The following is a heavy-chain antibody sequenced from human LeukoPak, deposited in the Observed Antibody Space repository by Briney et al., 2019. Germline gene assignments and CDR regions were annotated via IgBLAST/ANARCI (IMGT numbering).Heavy chain of an antibody. D-gene: IGHD3-22*01. CDR3: ARDSSVYYSDY. CDR2: IYYSGST. V-gene: IGHV4-59*01. Sequence: PSETLSLTCTFSGTSISSSYWSWIRQPPGRGLEWIAYIYYSGSTNYNPSLKSRVTISVDTSKNQFSLKLSSVTAADTAVYYCARDSSVYYSDYWGQGTLVTVSS. CDR1: GTSISSSY. J-gene: IGHJ4*02.